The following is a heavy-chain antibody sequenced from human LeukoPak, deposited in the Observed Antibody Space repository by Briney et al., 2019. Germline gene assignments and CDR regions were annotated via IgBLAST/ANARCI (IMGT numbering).Heavy chain of an antibody. CDR2: IRGGGGSA. Sequence: PGGSLRLSCTASGFTFSAYAMMWVRQAPGKGPEWVSAIRGGGGSAFYADSVKGRFTISRDNSTYTLFLQMNSLRAEDTAVYYCARDPNGDYIGAFDMWGPGTMVTVSS. D-gene: IGHD4-17*01. J-gene: IGHJ3*02. CDR3: ARDPNGDYIGAFDM. V-gene: IGHV3-23*01. CDR1: GFTFSAYA.